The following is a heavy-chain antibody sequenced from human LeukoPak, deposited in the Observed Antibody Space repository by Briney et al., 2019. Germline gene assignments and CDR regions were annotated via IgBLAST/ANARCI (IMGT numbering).Heavy chain of an antibody. V-gene: IGHV3-21*01. D-gene: IGHD3-22*01. Sequence: GGSLRLSCAASGFTFSSYTMNWVRQAPGKGLEWVSSISTSSSYIYYADSVKGRFTISRDNAKKSLYLQMNSLRAEDTAVYFCATSRITMIGDYMDFWGRGTAVTVSS. CDR2: ISTSSSYI. J-gene: IGHJ6*03. CDR1: GFTFSSYT. CDR3: ATSRITMIGDYMDF.